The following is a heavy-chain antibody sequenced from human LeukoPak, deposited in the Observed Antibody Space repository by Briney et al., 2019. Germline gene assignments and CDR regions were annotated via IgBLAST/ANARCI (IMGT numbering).Heavy chain of an antibody. CDR1: GGSISSSSYY. Sequence: PSETLSLTCTVSGGSISSSSYYWGWVRQPPGKGLEWIGSIYYSGRPYYNPSLKSRVTISVDTSKNQFSLKLSSVTAADTAVYYCARHPEPGIAAVWGQGTLVTVSS. D-gene: IGHD6-13*01. CDR3: ARHPEPGIAAV. CDR2: IYYSGRP. J-gene: IGHJ4*02. V-gene: IGHV4-39*01.